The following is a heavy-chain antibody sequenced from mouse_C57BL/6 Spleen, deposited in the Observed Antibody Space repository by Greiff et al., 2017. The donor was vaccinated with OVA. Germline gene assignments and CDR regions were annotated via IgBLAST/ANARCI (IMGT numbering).Heavy chain of an antibody. CDR1: GFNIKDDY. Sequence: VQLKESGAELVRPGASVKLSCTASGFNIKDDYMHWVKQRPEQGLEWIGWIDPENGDTEYASKFQGKATITADTSSNTAYLQLSSLTSEDTAVYYCTLYDGYSYYFDYWGQGTTLTVSS. J-gene: IGHJ2*01. V-gene: IGHV14-4*01. CDR2: IDPENGDT. CDR3: TLYDGYSYYFDY. D-gene: IGHD2-3*01.